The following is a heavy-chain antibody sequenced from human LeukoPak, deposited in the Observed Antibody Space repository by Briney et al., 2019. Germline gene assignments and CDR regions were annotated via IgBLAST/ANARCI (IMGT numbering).Heavy chain of an antibody. V-gene: IGHV3-48*02. Sequence: GGSLRLSCAASGFTFSNYGMNWVRQAPGKGLEWVAYIRSTGSPIYYADSVKGRFTISRDTARNSLYLQMNSLRDEDTAVYYCVRDPDALDYWGQGTLVTVSS. CDR3: VRDPDALDY. J-gene: IGHJ4*02. CDR2: IRSTGSPI. CDR1: GFTFSNYG.